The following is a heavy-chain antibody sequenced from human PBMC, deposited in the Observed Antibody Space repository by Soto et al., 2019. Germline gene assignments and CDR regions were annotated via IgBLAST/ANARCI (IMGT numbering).Heavy chain of an antibody. CDR2: MYNTGGT. V-gene: IGHV4-59*01. Sequence: QVQLQESGPGLVKPSETLSLTCTVSGGTISRYYWSWIRQPPGKGLEWIGYMYNTGGTVYNPSFKSRVTISVATSKNQFSLKLNSVTAADTAVYYCARDLWGYCGTDCYPLDVWGQGTTVTVSS. D-gene: IGHD2-21*02. CDR3: ARDLWGYCGTDCYPLDV. J-gene: IGHJ6*02. CDR1: GGTISRYY.